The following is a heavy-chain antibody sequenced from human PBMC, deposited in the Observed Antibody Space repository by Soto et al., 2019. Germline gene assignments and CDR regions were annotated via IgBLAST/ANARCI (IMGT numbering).Heavy chain of an antibody. J-gene: IGHJ6*02. CDR1: GFTFSHAW. D-gene: IGHD2-2*01. V-gene: IGHV3-15*01. CDR3: TTRGVIVVVPAPYGMDV. Sequence: GGSLRLSCAASGFTFSHAWMSWVRQAPGKGLEWVGRIKSKTDGGTTDYAAPVKGRFTISRDDSKNTLYLQMNSLKTEDTAVYYCTTRGVIVVVPAPYGMDVWGQGTTVTVSS. CDR2: IKSKTDGGTT.